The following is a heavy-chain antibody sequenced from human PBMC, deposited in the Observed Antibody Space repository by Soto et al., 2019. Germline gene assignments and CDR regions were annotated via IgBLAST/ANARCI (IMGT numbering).Heavy chain of an antibody. CDR2: MNPNSGNT. Sequence: QVQLVQSGAEVKKPGASVKVSFKASGYTFTSYDIHWVRPATGQGLEWMGWMNPNSGNTGYAQTFQGRVTMTRNTYISTAYMELSRLRSEDTAVYYCARLPDGYYYYGMDVWGQGTTVTVSS. V-gene: IGHV1-8*01. J-gene: IGHJ6*02. CDR1: GYTFTSYD. CDR3: ARLPDGYYYYGMDV.